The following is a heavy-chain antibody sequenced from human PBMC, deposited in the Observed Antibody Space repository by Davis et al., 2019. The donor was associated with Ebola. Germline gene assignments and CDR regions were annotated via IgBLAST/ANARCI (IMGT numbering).Heavy chain of an antibody. CDR1: GFTFSSYG. D-gene: IGHD3-3*01. Sequence: PGGSLRLSCAASGFTFSSYGMHWVRQAPGKGLEWVAVISYDGSNKYYADSVKGRFTISRDNSKNTLYLQMNSLRAEDTAVYYCAKDKNMRFLDAAYGMDVWGQGTTVTVSS. CDR2: ISYDGSNK. CDR3: AKDKNMRFLDAAYGMDV. J-gene: IGHJ6*02. V-gene: IGHV3-30*18.